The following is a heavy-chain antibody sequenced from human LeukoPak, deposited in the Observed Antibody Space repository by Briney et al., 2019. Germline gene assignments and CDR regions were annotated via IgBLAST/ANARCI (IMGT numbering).Heavy chain of an antibody. V-gene: IGHV3-23*01. CDR2: ISAGSGST. CDR1: GFMFSGYG. CDR3: AKSHEPYYYDSSCYYDDY. Sequence: PGGSLRLSCAASGFMFSGYGMSWVRQAPGKGLEWVSSISAGSGSTDYADSVKGRFTISREDSKNTLYLQMKSLRAEDTAVYYCAKSHEPYYYDSSCYYDDYWGQGTLVTVSS. D-gene: IGHD3-22*01. J-gene: IGHJ4*02.